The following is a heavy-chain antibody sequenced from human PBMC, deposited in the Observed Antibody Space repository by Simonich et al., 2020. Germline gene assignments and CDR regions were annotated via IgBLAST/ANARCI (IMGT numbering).Heavy chain of an antibody. D-gene: IGHD6-13*01. CDR2: ISGSGGST. CDR1: GFTFSSYA. J-gene: IGHJ4*02. V-gene: IGHV3-23*04. CDR3: AKGDRYSSSWYYLDY. Sequence: EVQLVESGGGLVQPGRSLRLSCAASGFTFSSYAMSWVRQAPGKGLEVVSAISGSGGSTYYADSVKGRFTISRDNSKNTLYLQMNSLRAEDTAVYYCAKGDRYSSSWYYLDYWGQGTLVTVSS.